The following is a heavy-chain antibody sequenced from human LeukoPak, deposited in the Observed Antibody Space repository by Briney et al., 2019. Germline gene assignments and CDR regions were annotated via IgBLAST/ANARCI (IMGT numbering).Heavy chain of an antibody. CDR2: IKQDGSER. CDR3: ARGHNYGSSGYSYGMDV. V-gene: IGHV3-7*01. J-gene: IGHJ6*02. CDR1: GFTFSSYW. Sequence: PGGSLRLSCAASGFTFSSYWMSWVRQAPGKGLEWVANIKQDGSERCYVDSVKGRFTISRDNAKNSLYLQMNSLRAEDTAVYYCARGHNYGSSGYSYGMDVWGQGTTVTVSS. D-gene: IGHD3-22*01.